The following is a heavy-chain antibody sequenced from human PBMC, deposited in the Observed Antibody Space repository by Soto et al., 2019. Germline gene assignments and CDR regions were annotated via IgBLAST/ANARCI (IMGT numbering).Heavy chain of an antibody. D-gene: IGHD4-17*01. V-gene: IGHV4-39*01. CDR2: ICYSGST. CDR3: ARLMSVTKRDFDY. J-gene: IGHJ4*02. Sequence: QLQLQESGPGLVKPSETVSLTCTVSGGSIRSNSYYWGWIRQPPGKGLEWLGIICYSGSTYYSPSLKSRVPTSVDTSQNQFSLKLPSVTAAETAVYYCARLMSVTKRDFDYWGLGSLVTVSS. CDR1: GGSIRSNSYY.